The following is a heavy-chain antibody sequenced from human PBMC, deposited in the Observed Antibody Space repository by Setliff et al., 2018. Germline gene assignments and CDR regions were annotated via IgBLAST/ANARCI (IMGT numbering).Heavy chain of an antibody. CDR1: GFTLSTYS. CDR3: ASDPSYASSLYYYLEV. Sequence: AGGSLRLSCAASGFTLSTYSMNWVRQAPGKGLEWVSYISASSANIQYADSVRGRFTVSRDNARNSLYLQMNSLRGDDAAVYYCASDPSYASSLYYYLEVWGKGTTVTVSS. J-gene: IGHJ6*03. D-gene: IGHD6-13*01. V-gene: IGHV3-48*01. CDR2: ISASSANI.